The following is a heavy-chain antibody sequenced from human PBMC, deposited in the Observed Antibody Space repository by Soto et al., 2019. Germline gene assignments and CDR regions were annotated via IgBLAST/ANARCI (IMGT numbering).Heavy chain of an antibody. D-gene: IGHD5-18*01. J-gene: IGHJ6*02. CDR2: IIPIFGTA. Sequence: QVQLVQSGAEVKKPGSSVKVSCKASGGTFSSYAISWVRQAPGQGLAWMGGIIPIFGTANYAQKFQGRVTITADESTSTAYMELSSLRSEDTAVYYCARVLTAMAIELGPMDVWGQGTTVTVSS. CDR3: ARVLTAMAIELGPMDV. V-gene: IGHV1-69*01. CDR1: GGTFSSYA.